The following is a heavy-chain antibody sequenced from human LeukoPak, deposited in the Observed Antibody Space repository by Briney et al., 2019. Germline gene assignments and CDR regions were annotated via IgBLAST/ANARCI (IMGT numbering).Heavy chain of an antibody. J-gene: IGHJ4*02. CDR1: GGSISSSSYY. CDR3: ARGPNYGDYRFDY. Sequence: PSETLSLTCTVSGGSISSSSYYWGWIRQPPGKGLGWIGSIYYSGSTYYNPSLKSRVTISVDTSKNQFSLKLSSVTAADTAVYYCARGPNYGDYRFDYWGQGTLVTVSS. V-gene: IGHV4-39*01. CDR2: IYYSGST. D-gene: IGHD4-17*01.